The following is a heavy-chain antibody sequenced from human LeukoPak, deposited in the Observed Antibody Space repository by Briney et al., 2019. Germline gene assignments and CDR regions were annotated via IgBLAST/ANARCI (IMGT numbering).Heavy chain of an antibody. J-gene: IGHJ4*02. Sequence: GGSLRLSCAASGFTFSSYWMSWVRQAPGKGLEWVANIKQDGSEKYYVDSVKGRFTISRDNAKNSLYLQMNSLRAEDTAVYCCARENDFWSGYSYFDYWGQGTLVTVSS. CDR2: IKQDGSEK. CDR1: GFTFSSYW. D-gene: IGHD3-3*01. CDR3: ARENDFWSGYSYFDY. V-gene: IGHV3-7*01.